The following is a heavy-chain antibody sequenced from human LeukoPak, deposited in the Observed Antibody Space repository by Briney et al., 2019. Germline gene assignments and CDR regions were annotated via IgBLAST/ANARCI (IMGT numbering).Heavy chain of an antibody. CDR3: AKATGYLL. CDR1: GFTFSTYA. V-gene: IGHV3-23*01. D-gene: IGHD1-14*01. J-gene: IGHJ4*02. CDR2: ISGTGGST. Sequence: RGSLRLSCAASGFTFSTYAMTWVRQAPGKVLEWVSLISGTGGSTYYADSVKGRFTISRDNSRNTLYLQMNSLRAEDTAVYYCAKATGYLLWGQGTLVTVSS.